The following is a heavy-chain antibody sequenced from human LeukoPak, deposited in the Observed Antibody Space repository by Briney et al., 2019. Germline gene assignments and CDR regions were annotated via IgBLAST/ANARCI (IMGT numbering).Heavy chain of an antibody. J-gene: IGHJ6*02. D-gene: IGHD6-19*01. CDR3: ARVAVIDYYYGMDV. V-gene: IGHV4-31*03. Sequence: PSETLSLTCTVSGGSISSGGYYWSWIRQHPGKGLEWIGYIYYSGSTYYNPSLKSRVTISVDTSKNQFSLKLSSVTAADTAVYYCARVAVIDYYYGMDVWGQGTTVTVSS. CDR2: IYYSGST. CDR1: GGSISSGGYY.